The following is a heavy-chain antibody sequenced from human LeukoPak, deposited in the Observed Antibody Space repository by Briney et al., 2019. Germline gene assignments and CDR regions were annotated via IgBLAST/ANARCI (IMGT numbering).Heavy chain of an antibody. J-gene: IGHJ4*02. V-gene: IGHV3-23*01. Sequence: GGSLRLSCAASGFTFSNYVMSWVRQAPGKGLECVSAINYDGAYTNYADSVKGRFTTSRDNSKNMLYMQMNSLRAEDTAIYYCARWGVDKGEWRHYVDYWGQGTLVIVSS. CDR2: INYDGAYT. D-gene: IGHD3-16*01. CDR3: ARWGVDKGEWRHYVDY. CDR1: GFTFSNYV.